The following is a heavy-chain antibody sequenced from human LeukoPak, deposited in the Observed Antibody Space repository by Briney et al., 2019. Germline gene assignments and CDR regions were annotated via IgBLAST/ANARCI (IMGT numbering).Heavy chain of an antibody. CDR2: IYTSGST. Sequence: SETLSLTCTVSGGSISSYYWSWIRQPAGKGLEWIGRIYTSGSTNYNPSLKSRVTMSVDTSKNQFSLKLSPVTAADTAVYYCARAVRRCGGDCSRGPTYYYYYGMDVWGQGTTVTVSS. CDR1: GGSISSYY. J-gene: IGHJ6*02. V-gene: IGHV4-4*07. CDR3: ARAVRRCGGDCSRGPTYYYYYGMDV. D-gene: IGHD2-21*02.